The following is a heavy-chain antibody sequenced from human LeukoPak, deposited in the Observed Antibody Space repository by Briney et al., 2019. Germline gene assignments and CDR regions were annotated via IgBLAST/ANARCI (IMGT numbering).Heavy chain of an antibody. CDR2: ITSSSRYI. J-gene: IGHJ4*02. D-gene: IGHD3-22*01. CDR3: ARHVVAVGFDY. Sequence: PGGSLRLSCAASGFTFSSYGMHWVRQAPGKGLEWVSSITSSSRYIYYADSVKGRFTISRDNAKNSLYLQMNSLRAEDTAVYYCARHVVAVGFDYWGQGTLVTVSS. CDR1: GFTFSSYG. V-gene: IGHV3-21*01.